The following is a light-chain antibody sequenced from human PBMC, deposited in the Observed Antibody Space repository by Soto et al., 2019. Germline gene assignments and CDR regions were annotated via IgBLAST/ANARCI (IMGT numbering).Light chain of an antibody. J-gene: IGKJ4*01. CDR3: QQHANWPLT. V-gene: IGKV3-11*01. Sequence: EIVLTQSPATLSLSPGERATLSCRASQSVGNNFAWYQQKPGHAPGLLIYEASTRATGIPARFSGSGSGTDFTLTISSLEPEDFAVYYCQQHANWPLTFGGGTRVEIK. CDR1: QSVGNN. CDR2: EAS.